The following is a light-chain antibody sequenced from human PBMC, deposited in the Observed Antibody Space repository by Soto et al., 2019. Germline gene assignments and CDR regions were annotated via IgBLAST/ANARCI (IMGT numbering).Light chain of an antibody. V-gene: IGKV1-39*01. CDR2: AAS. CDR3: QQSYSTSIT. Sequence: DIQMTQSPSSLCASVEDRVIINCRASQSISNHLNWYQQKPGKAPKLLIYAASSLQSGVPSRFSGSGSGTDFTLTISSLQPEDFATYYCQQSYSTSITFGQGTRLEIK. J-gene: IGKJ5*01. CDR1: QSISNH.